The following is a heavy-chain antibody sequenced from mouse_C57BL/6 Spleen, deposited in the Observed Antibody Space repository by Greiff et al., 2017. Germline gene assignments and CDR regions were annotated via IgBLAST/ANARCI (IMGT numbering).Heavy chain of an antibody. Sequence: EVQLQQSGAELVRPGASVKLSCTASGFNIKDYYMHWVKQRPEQGLEWIGRIDPEDGDTEYAPKFQGKATMTADTSSNTAYLQLSSLTSEDTAVYYCTYYYGSSYGFDYWGQGTTLTVSS. CDR2: IDPEDGDT. D-gene: IGHD1-1*01. V-gene: IGHV14-1*01. CDR1: GFNIKDYY. J-gene: IGHJ2*01. CDR3: TYYYGSSYGFDY.